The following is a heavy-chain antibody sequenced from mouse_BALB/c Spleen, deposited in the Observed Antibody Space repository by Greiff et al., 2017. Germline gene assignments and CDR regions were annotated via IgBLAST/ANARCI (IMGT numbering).Heavy chain of an antibody. V-gene: IGHV5-9*03. CDR3: ARYEAYYGNYFDV. CDR2: ISSGGGNT. J-gene: IGHJ1*01. D-gene: IGHD2-10*01. Sequence: EVKVEESGGGLVKPGGSLKLSCAASGFTFSSYTMSWVRQTPEKRLEWVATISSGGGNTYYPDSVKGRFTISRDNAKNNLYLQMSSLRSEDTALYYCARYEAYYGNYFDVWGAGTTVTVSS. CDR1: GFTFSSYT.